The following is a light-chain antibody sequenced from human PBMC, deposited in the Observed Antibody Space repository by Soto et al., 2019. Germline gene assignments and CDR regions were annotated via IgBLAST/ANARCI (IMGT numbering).Light chain of an antibody. CDR3: QQSYSMPST. CDR2: GAS. V-gene: IGKV1-39*01. CDR1: QCINAY. J-gene: IGKJ2*01. Sequence: DIQMTQSPSSLSASVGDRVTMSCRASQCINAYLTWYQQKPGEAPRLLIYGASSLQSGVPSRFSGRRYGTDFTLTSSSRHPEDFAVYHCQQSYSMPSTFDQGTKLEL.